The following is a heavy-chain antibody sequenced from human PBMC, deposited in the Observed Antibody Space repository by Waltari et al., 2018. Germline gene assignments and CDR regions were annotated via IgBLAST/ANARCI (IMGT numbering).Heavy chain of an antibody. Sequence: QVQLQESGPGLVKPSETLSLTCTVSGGSIRRYYWSWIRPPPGKGLEWIGYIYYSGSTNYNPSLKSRVTISVDTSKNQFSLKLSSVTAADTAVYYCARNRYYYDSSGYALVYWGQGTLVTVSS. D-gene: IGHD3-22*01. V-gene: IGHV4-59*08. J-gene: IGHJ4*02. CDR2: IYYSGST. CDR1: GGSIRRYY. CDR3: ARNRYYYDSSGYALVY.